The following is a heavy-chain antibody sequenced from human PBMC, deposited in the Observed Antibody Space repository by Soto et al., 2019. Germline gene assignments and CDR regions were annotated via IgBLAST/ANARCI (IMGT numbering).Heavy chain of an antibody. CDR2: ISSSSSYI. CDR3: ARGVNWNYVYFDY. V-gene: IGHV3-21*01. Sequence: GSLRLSCAASGFTFSSYSMNWVRQAPGKGLEWVSSISSSSSYIYYADSVKGRFTISRDNAKNSLYLQMNSLRAEDTAVYYCARGVNWNYVYFDYWGQGTLVTVSS. D-gene: IGHD1-7*01. J-gene: IGHJ4*02. CDR1: GFTFSSYS.